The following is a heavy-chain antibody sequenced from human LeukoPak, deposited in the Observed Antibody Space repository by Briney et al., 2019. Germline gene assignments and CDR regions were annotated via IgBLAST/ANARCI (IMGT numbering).Heavy chain of an antibody. Sequence: GGSLRLSCAPAGFTFSTYWMHWVRQAPGKGLVWVARIKGDGSSTIYADSVKGRFTISRDNSKNTLYLQTSSLRAEDTAVYYCARASTTVPNLLDHWGRGTLVTVSS. CDR3: ARASTTVPNLLDH. D-gene: IGHD4-17*01. CDR1: GFTFSTYW. CDR2: IKGDGSST. J-gene: IGHJ4*02. V-gene: IGHV3-74*01.